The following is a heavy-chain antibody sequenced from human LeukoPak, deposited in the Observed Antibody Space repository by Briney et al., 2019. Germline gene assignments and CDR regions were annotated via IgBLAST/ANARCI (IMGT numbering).Heavy chain of an antibody. V-gene: IGHV4-4*02. CDR1: GGSISSSNW. D-gene: IGHD3-22*01. Sequence: SETLSLTCAVSGGSISSSNWWSWVRQPPGKGLEWIGEIYHSGSTNYNPSLKSRVTISVDKSKNQFSLKLSSVTAADTAVYYCARDRWQGNYYDSSGYYSNWGQGTLVTVSS. J-gene: IGHJ4*02. CDR2: IYHSGST. CDR3: ARDRWQGNYYDSSGYYSN.